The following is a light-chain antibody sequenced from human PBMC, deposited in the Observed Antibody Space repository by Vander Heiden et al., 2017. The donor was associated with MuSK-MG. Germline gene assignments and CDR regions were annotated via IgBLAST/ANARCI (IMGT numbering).Light chain of an antibody. V-gene: IGKV1-12*01. CDR3: QEAYAFPFT. CDR2: TAS. CDR1: QPISSW. Sequence: DILMTQSPSSVSASLGDTVTITCRASQPISSWLAWYQQKPGEAPKLLIYTASTLQSGVPSRFSGSGSGTHFTLTINSLQPDDFATYYCQEAYAFPFTFGPGTKVGMK. J-gene: IGKJ3*01.